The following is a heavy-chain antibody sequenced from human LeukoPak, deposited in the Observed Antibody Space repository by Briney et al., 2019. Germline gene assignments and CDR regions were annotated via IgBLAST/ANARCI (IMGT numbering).Heavy chain of an antibody. D-gene: IGHD4-23*01. CDR2: LYHSGST. Sequence: SETLSLTCTVSGGSISTPGYYWGWIRQPPGKGLEWIGSLYHSGSTYYKPSLKSRATISVDKSKNQCSLKLSSVTAADTAVYYCARSAGAVTYFDYWGQGTLVSVSS. V-gene: IGHV4-39*07. CDR1: GGSISTPGYY. J-gene: IGHJ4*02. CDR3: ARSAGAVTYFDY.